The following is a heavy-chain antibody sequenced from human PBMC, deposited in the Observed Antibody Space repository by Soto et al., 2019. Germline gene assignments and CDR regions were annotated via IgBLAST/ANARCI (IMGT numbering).Heavy chain of an antibody. Sequence: HPGGSLRLSCAASGFTFSSYAMHWVRQAPGKGLEWVAVISYDGSNKYYADYVKGRFTISRDNSKNTLYLQMNNLRAEDTAVYYCASEPTNYYGSGSFDYWGQGTLVTVSS. V-gene: IGHV3-30-3*01. J-gene: IGHJ4*02. CDR2: ISYDGSNK. D-gene: IGHD3-10*01. CDR1: GFTFSSYA. CDR3: ASEPTNYYGSGSFDY.